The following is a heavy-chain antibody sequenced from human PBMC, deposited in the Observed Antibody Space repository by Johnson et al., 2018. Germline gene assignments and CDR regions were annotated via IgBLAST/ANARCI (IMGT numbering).Heavy chain of an antibody. D-gene: IGHD2/OR15-2a*01. J-gene: IGHJ6*03. V-gene: IGHV3-48*01. CDR3: ARGPWGNSLYMDV. CDR2: ISRSSNVI. Sequence: VQLVQSGGGLVQPGGSLRLSCLASGLTYSMVWVRQAPEKGLEWVSYISRSSNVIYYTDSVRGRFTISRDNAKDSMYLQMNSLSAEDTAVYYCARGPWGNSLYMDVWGKGTTVTVSS. CDR1: GLTYS.